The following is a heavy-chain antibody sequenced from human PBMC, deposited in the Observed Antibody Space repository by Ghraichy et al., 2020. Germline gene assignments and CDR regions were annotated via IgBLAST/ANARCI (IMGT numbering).Heavy chain of an antibody. CDR1: GFTFSSYG. D-gene: IGHD6-19*01. J-gene: IGHJ4*02. CDR3: VKGRGSGWLNFDY. CDR2: ISSNGGST. Sequence: GGSLRLSCSASGFTFSSYGMHWVRQAPGKGLEYVSAISSNGGSTYYADSVKGRFTISRDNSKNTLYLQMSSLRAEDTAVYYCVKGRGSGWLNFDYWGQGTLVTVSS. V-gene: IGHV3-64D*06.